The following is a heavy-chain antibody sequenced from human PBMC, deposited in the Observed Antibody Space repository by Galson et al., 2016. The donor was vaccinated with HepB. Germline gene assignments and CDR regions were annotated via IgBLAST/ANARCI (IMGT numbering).Heavy chain of an antibody. CDR3: ATTFWSGPY. CDR2: IKEDGTDT. J-gene: IGHJ4*02. Sequence: SLRLSCAASGFTFNAYWMTWVRQTPGKGLGWLANIKEDGTDTHYLDSVKDRFTISRDNAKKSLYLQMNSLRVEDTAVYYCATTFWSGPYWGQGTLVTVSS. V-gene: IGHV3-7*01. D-gene: IGHD3-3*01. CDR1: GFTFNAYW.